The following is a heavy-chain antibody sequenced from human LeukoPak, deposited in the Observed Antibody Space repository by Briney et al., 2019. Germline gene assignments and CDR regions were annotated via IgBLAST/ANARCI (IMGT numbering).Heavy chain of an antibody. J-gene: IGHJ4*02. Sequence: ASVRVSCKASGYTFTSYYMHWVRQAPGQGLEWMGIINPSGGSTSYAQKFQGRVTMTRDTSTSTVYMELSSLRSEDTAVYYCARHIAAAGTIDYWGQGTLVTVSS. CDR3: ARHIAAAGTIDY. CDR2: INPSGGST. CDR1: GYTFTSYY. D-gene: IGHD6-13*01. V-gene: IGHV1-46*01.